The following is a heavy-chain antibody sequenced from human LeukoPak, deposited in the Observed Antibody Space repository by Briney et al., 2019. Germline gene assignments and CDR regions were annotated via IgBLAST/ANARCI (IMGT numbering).Heavy chain of an antibody. CDR2: IYAGGGT. Sequence: SETLSLTCTVSGGSVSSYFWSWIRQPAGKGLEWIGRIYAGGGTNYNPSLKSRVTMSVDTSKNQFSLKLNSVTAADTAVYYCARRITGDGYFDYWGQGSLVTVSS. J-gene: IGHJ4*02. V-gene: IGHV4-4*07. D-gene: IGHD7-27*01. CDR1: GGSVSSYF. CDR3: ARRITGDGYFDY.